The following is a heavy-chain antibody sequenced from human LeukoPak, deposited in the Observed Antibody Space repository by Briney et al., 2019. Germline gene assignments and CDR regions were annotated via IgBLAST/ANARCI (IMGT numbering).Heavy chain of an antibody. V-gene: IGHV3-11*04. CDR2: ISGSASDV. J-gene: IGHJ6*03. CDR3: ARDAMVRGVIVYYYYYYMDV. Sequence: KSGGSLRLSCAASGFTFSDSYMTWIRQAPGKGLELLSYISGSASDVNYIDSVRGRFTISRDNAKNSLYLQMNSLRAEDTAVYYCARDAMVRGVIVYYYYYYMDVWGKGTTVTISS. CDR1: GFTFSDSY. D-gene: IGHD3-10*01.